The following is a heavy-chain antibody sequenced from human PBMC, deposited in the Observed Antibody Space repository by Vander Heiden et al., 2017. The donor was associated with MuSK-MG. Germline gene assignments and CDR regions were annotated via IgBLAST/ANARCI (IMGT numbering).Heavy chain of an antibody. CDR1: GFSLSTARMG. J-gene: IGHJ4*02. D-gene: IGHD3-16*02. CDR2: IFSNDEK. Sequence: QVTLKESGPVLVKPTETLTLTCTVSGFSLSTARMGVSWIRQPPGKALEWLAHIFSNDEKSYSTSLKSRLTISKDTSKSQVVLTMTNMDPVDTATYYCARSWGSYRYTVQQLDYWGQGTLVTVSS. CDR3: ARSWGSYRYTVQQLDY. V-gene: IGHV2-26*01.